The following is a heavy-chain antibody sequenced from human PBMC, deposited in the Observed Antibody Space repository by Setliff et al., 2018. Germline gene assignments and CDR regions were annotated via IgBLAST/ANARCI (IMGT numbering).Heavy chain of an antibody. CDR2: ISAYTGNT. J-gene: IGHJ4*02. Sequence: ASVKVSCKASGYSFTDYGVSWVRQAPGQGLEWVGWISAYTGNTNYAQKLQGRVSMTTDTSTSTAYMELGSLTTDDTAVYYCARVESMVRGKNILRHFDYWGQGIQVTVSS. CDR1: GYSFTDYG. V-gene: IGHV1-18*01. D-gene: IGHD3-10*01. CDR3: ARVESMVRGKNILRHFDY.